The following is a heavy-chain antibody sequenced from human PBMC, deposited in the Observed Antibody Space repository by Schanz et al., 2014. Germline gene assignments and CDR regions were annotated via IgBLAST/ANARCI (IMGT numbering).Heavy chain of an antibody. CDR1: GFSFSLYT. V-gene: IGHV3-21*01. CDR3: AKERVPDSMNYYGMDV. J-gene: IGHJ6*02. CDR2: ISYDSLTL. Sequence: EVQLMESGGGLVKPGGSLRLSCATSGFSFSLYTMSWVRQAPGKGLEWVSSISYDSLTLYYGDSVKGRFTVSRDNAKSSLYLQLNSLRAEDTAVYYCAKERVPDSMNYYGMDVWGQGTTVTVAS. D-gene: IGHD2-2*01.